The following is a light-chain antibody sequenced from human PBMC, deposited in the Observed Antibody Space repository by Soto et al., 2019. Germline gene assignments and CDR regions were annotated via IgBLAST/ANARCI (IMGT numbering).Light chain of an antibody. CDR3: QQYGSSNT. Sequence: EVVLTQSPATLSLSPGERATLSCRASQNIDGHLAWYQQKPGQAPRLLIYDASIRATGVPARFSGSGSGTDFTLTISRLEPEDFAVYYCQQYGSSNTFGQGTKLEIK. J-gene: IGKJ2*01. V-gene: IGKV3-11*01. CDR2: DAS. CDR1: QNIDGH.